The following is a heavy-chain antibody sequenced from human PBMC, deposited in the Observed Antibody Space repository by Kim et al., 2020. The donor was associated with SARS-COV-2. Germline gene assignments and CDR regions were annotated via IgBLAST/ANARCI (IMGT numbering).Heavy chain of an antibody. D-gene: IGHD2-15*01. Sequence: KSRVTISVDTSKNQFSLKLSSVTAADTAVYYCARDDLVAGRDYYYYGMDVWGQGTTVTVSS. J-gene: IGHJ6*02. V-gene: IGHV4-39*07. CDR3: ARDDLVAGRDYYYYGMDV.